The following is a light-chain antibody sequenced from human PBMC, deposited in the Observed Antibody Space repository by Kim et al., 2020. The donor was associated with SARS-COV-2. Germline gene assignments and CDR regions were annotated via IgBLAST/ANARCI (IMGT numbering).Light chain of an antibody. CDR3: QSYDSSLSGSVV. Sequence: VTTSVTGSNSNSGAGYDVHWYQQLPGIAPKLLIYGNSNRPSGVPDRFSGSKSGTSASLAITGLQAEDEADYYCQSYDSSLSGSVVFGGGTQLTVL. V-gene: IGLV1-40*01. CDR2: GNS. J-gene: IGLJ2*01. CDR1: NSNSGAGYD.